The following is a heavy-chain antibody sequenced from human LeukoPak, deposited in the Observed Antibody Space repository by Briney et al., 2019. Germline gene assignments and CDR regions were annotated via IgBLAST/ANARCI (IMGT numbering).Heavy chain of an antibody. Sequence: GGSLRLSCAASGFTVSSNYMNWVRQAPGKGLEWISVISSGGTTYYADSVKGRFTISRDNPKNTLYLQMNSLRAADTAVYYCARDSSYYDSSALDAFDIWGQGTMVTVSS. V-gene: IGHV3-53*01. D-gene: IGHD3-22*01. CDR2: ISSGGTT. CDR3: ARDSSYYDSSALDAFDI. J-gene: IGHJ3*02. CDR1: GFTVSSNY.